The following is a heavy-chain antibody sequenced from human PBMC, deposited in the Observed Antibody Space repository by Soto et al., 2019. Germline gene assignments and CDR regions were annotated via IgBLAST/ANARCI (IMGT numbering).Heavy chain of an antibody. J-gene: IGHJ4*02. Sequence: SVKVSCKASGGTFSSYAISWVRQAPGQGLEWMGGIIPIFGTANYAQKFQGRVTITADESTSTAYMELSSLRSEDTAVYYCARDQIAVARTLDYWGQGTLVTVSS. CDR3: ARDQIAVARTLDY. D-gene: IGHD6-19*01. V-gene: IGHV1-69*13. CDR2: IIPIFGTA. CDR1: GGTFSSYA.